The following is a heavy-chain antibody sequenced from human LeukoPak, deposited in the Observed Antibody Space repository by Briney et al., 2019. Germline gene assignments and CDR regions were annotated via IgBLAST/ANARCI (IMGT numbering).Heavy chain of an antibody. V-gene: IGHV1-18*01. Sequence: ASVKVSCKASGYTFTSYGISWVRQAPGQGFEWMGWISAYNGNTNYAQKLQGRVTMTTDTSTSTAYMELRSLRSDDTAVYYCARNYDILTGYTGIDYWGQGTLVTVSS. CDR1: GYTFTSYG. CDR2: ISAYNGNT. J-gene: IGHJ4*02. CDR3: ARNYDILTGYTGIDY. D-gene: IGHD3-9*01.